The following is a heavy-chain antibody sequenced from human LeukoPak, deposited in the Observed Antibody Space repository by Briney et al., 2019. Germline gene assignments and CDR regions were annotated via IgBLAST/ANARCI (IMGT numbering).Heavy chain of an antibody. CDR1: RVPVTADY. V-gene: IGHV4-59*02. J-gene: IGHJ5*02. CDR3: ARNRGGYYDFWSGYYPNWFDP. D-gene: IGHD3-3*01. CDR2: IYHSGST. Sequence: PSETLSLTCTISRVPVTADYWSWIRQPPGKGLEWIGYIYHSGSTNYNPSLQSRVSMSLDRSKSQLSLNLTSVTAADTAVYFCARNRGGYYDFWSGYYPNWFDPWGQGILVTVSS.